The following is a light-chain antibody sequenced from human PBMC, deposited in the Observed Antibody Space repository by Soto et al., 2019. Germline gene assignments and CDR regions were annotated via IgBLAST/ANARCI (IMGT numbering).Light chain of an antibody. CDR2: GAS. CDR3: QQYGSSPGWT. Sequence: EIVLTQSPGTLSLSPGERATLSCRASQSVSSSYLAWYQQKPGQAPRLLIYGASSRATGIPDRFSGSRSGTDFTLTISRLEPEGFAVYYCQQYGSSPGWTFGQGTKVDIK. J-gene: IGKJ1*01. V-gene: IGKV3-20*01. CDR1: QSVSSSY.